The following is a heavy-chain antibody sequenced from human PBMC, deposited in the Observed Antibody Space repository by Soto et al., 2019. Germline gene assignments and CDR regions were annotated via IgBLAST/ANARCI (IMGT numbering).Heavy chain of an antibody. CDR1: GGSFSGYY. V-gene: IGHV4-34*01. Sequence: QVQLQQWGAGLLKPSETLSLTCAVYGGSFSGYYWSWIRQPPGKGLEWIGEINHSGSTNYNPSLKSRVTISVDTSKNQFSLKLSSVTAADTAVYYCARVSRELLLTYFDYWGQGTLVTVSS. CDR3: ARVSRELLLTYFDY. D-gene: IGHD3-10*01. CDR2: INHSGST. J-gene: IGHJ4*02.